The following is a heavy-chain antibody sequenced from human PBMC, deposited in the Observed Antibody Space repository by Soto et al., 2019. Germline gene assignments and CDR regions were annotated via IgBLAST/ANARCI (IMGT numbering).Heavy chain of an antibody. J-gene: IGHJ4*02. CDR2: IYYSGST. V-gene: IGHV4-39*01. CDR3: ARKYGSGLDY. Sequence: SETLSLTCTVSGGSISSSSYYWGWNRQPPGKGLEWIGSIYYSGSTSYNPSLKSRITISVDTSKNQFSLKLNSVTAADTAVYYCARKYGSGLDYWGQGTLVTVSS. D-gene: IGHD3-10*01. CDR1: GGSISSSSYY.